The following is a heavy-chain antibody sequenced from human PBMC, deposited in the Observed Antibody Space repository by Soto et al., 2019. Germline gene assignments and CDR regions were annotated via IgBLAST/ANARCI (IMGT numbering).Heavy chain of an antibody. Sequence: ASVKVSCKASGYTFTGYYMXWVRQAPGQGLEWMGWINPNSGGTNYAQKFQGRVTMTRDTSISTAYMELSRLRSDDTAVYYCARDDYDFWSGYRDFDYWGQGTLVTVSS. J-gene: IGHJ4*02. CDR3: ARDDYDFWSGYRDFDY. D-gene: IGHD3-3*01. CDR2: INPNSGGT. V-gene: IGHV1-2*02. CDR1: GYTFTGYY.